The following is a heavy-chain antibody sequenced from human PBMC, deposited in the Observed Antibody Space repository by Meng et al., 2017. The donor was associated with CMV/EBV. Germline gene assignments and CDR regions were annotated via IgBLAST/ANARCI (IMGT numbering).Heavy chain of an antibody. CDR1: VGTFSSYT. CDR3: ARGGSRGGTSNFDY. D-gene: IGHD1-1*01. V-gene: IGHV1-69*02. Sequence: KASVGTFSSYTISWVRQAPGQGLEWMGRIIPILGIANYAQKFQGRVTITADKSTSTAYMELSSLRSEDTAVYYCARGGSRGGTSNFDYWGQGTLVTVSS. J-gene: IGHJ4*02. CDR2: IIPILGIA.